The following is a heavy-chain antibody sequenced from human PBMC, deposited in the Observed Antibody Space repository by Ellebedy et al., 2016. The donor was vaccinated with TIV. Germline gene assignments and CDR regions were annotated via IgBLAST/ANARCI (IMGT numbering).Heavy chain of an antibody. Sequence: GGSLRLSXAASGFSFSDHYMNWVRQAPGKGLEWVGRTKDKANSYTTEYAASVKGRSTISRDVSKNSVYLQMNTLKTEDTAVYYCAREGYSSGPDFDYWGQGTLVMVSS. D-gene: IGHD3-22*01. CDR1: GFSFSDHY. J-gene: IGHJ4*02. V-gene: IGHV3-72*01. CDR2: TKDKANSYTT. CDR3: AREGYSSGPDFDY.